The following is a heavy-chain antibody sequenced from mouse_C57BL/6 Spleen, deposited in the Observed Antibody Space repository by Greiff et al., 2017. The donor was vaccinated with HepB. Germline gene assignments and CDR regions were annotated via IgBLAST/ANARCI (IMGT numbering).Heavy chain of an antibody. J-gene: IGHJ4*01. CDR3: ARRSGNYAYAMDY. Sequence: EVKLVESGGGLVKPGGSLKLSCAASGFTFSDYGMHWVRQAPEKGLEWVAYISSGSSTIYYADTVKGRFTISRDNAKNTLFLQMTSLRSEDTAMYYCARRSGNYAYAMDYWGQGTSVTVSS. CDR1: GFTFSDYG. V-gene: IGHV5-17*01. CDR2: ISSGSSTI. D-gene: IGHD2-1*01.